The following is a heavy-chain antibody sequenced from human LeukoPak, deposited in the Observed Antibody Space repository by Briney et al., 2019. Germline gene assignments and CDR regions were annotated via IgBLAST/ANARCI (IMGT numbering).Heavy chain of an antibody. V-gene: IGHV4-39*07. CDR2: IYHSGST. CDR3: ARDPYCTGGSCYHRFDY. J-gene: IGHJ4*02. Sequence: PSQTLSLTCTVSGGSISSGSYYWSWIRQPPGKGLEWIGEIYHSGSTNYNPSLKSRVTISVDKSKNQFSLKLSSVTAADTAVYFCARDPYCTGGSCYHRFDYWGQGTLVTVSS. D-gene: IGHD2-15*01. CDR1: GGSISSGSYY.